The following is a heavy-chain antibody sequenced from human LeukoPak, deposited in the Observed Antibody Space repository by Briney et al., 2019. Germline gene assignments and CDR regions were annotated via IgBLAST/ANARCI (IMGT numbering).Heavy chain of an antibody. Sequence: GGSLRLSCAASGLTLRDYLINWVRQTPGKGLEWVSTISPSGDDTHYADSAKGRFTISRDKLKGTVFLQMSSLRADDTAVYFCVAGRPGNFWGQGTLVTVSS. CDR1: GLTLRDYL. V-gene: IGHV3-23*01. CDR2: ISPSGDDT. CDR3: VAGRPGNF. J-gene: IGHJ4*02. D-gene: IGHD6-13*01.